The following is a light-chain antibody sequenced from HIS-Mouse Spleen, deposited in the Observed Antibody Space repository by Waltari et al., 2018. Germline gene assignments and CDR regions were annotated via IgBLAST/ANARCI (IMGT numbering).Light chain of an antibody. CDR1: HSNLGSNT. CDR3: AAWDDSLNGVV. CDR2: SNN. V-gene: IGLV1-44*01. Sequence: QSVLTQPPSASGTPGQRVTISCSGSHSNLGSNTVNWYQQLPGTAPKLLIYSNNQRPSGVPDRFSGSKSGTSASLAISGLQSEDEADYYCAAWDDSLNGVVFGGGTKLTVL. J-gene: IGLJ2*01.